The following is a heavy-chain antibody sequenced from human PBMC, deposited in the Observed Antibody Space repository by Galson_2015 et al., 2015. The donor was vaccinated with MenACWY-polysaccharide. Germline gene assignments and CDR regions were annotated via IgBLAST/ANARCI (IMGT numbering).Heavy chain of an antibody. CDR3: AREPTYSGSFGWFDS. CDR1: HDSVSSVTDY. D-gene: IGHD1-26*01. Sequence: SETLSLTCTVSHDSVSSVTDYWGWLRQSPGKGLEWIGYMSSNGRANRNPSLTSRVTISIDTSKNQFSLRLNSVTAADTAIYYCAREPTYSGSFGWFDSWGQGTLVTVSP. CDR2: MSSNGRA. J-gene: IGHJ5*01. V-gene: IGHV4-61*01.